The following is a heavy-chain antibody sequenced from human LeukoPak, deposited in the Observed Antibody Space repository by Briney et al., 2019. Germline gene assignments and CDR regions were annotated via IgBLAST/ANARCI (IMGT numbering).Heavy chain of an antibody. CDR1: GGSISSSSYY. J-gene: IGHJ4*02. Sequence: TSETVSLTCTVSGGSISSSSYYWGWIRQPPGKGLEWIGSIYYSGSTYYNPSLNSRVTISVDPSTNQFSLKLSSVAAADTAVYYCARGLRGMATLLYWGQGTLVTVSS. D-gene: IGHD5-24*01. CDR2: IYYSGST. CDR3: ARGLRGMATLLY. V-gene: IGHV4-39*07.